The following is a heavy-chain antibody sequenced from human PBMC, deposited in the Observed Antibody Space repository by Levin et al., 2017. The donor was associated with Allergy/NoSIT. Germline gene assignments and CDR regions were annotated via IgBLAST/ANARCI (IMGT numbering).Heavy chain of an antibody. Sequence: SGGSLRLSCKGSGYSFTTYWIGWVRQMPGKGLEWMGIIYPDDSDTRYSPSFQGQVTISADKSISTAYLQWSSLKASDTAMYYCVRRSSSFGMDVWGQGTTVTVSS. CDR1: GYSFTTYW. CDR2: IYPDDSDT. V-gene: IGHV5-51*01. J-gene: IGHJ6*02. D-gene: IGHD6-6*01. CDR3: VRRSSSFGMDV.